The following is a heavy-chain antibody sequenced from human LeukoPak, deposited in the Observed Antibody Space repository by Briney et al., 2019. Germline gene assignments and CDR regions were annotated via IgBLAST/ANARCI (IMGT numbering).Heavy chain of an antibody. CDR2: ISSSGSII. D-gene: IGHD3-22*01. J-gene: IGHJ4*02. V-gene: IGHV3-48*03. CDR1: GFTFSSYE. CDR3: ARDPYDSSGYRFDC. Sequence: GGSLRLSCAASGFTFSSYEMNWVRQAPGKGLEWVSYISSSGSIIFHADSVRGRFTISRDNAKNSLYLRMNSLRAEDTGVYYCARDPYDSSGYRFDCWGQGTLVTVSS.